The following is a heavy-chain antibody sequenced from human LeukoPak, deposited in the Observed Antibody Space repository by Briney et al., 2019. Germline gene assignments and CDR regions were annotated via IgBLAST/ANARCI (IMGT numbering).Heavy chain of an antibody. CDR1: GYTFTGYY. Sequence: ASVKVSCKASGYTFTGYYMHWVRQAPGQGLEWMGWINPNSGGTNYAQKFQGRVTMTRDTSISTAYMELSRLTSDDTAVYYCERGELGYCSGTSCYVWDYWGQGTLVTVSS. CDR2: INPNSGGT. J-gene: IGHJ4*02. V-gene: IGHV1-2*02. D-gene: IGHD2-2*01. CDR3: ERGELGYCSGTSCYVWDY.